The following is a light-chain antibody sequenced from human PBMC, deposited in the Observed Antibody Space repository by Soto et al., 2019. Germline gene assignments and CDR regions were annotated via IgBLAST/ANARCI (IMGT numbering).Light chain of an antibody. Sequence: DIQMTQSPSSLSASVGDRVTITCRASQSISSYLNWYQQRPGKAPNLLIFDASTLESGVPSRFSGSGSGTTFTLTISSLQSDDFATYYCLQYNGDYRTCGQGTKV. J-gene: IGKJ1*01. CDR2: DAS. CDR1: QSISSY. V-gene: IGKV1-5*01. CDR3: LQYNGDYRT.